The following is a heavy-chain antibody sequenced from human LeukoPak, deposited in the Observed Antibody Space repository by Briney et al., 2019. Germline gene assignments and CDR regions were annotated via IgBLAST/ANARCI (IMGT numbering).Heavy chain of an antibody. CDR1: GFTFSNHG. Sequence: PGGSLRLSCAASGFTFSNHGMNWVRQAPGKGLEWVSGISPSGDITYYADSVKGRFTISRDNSKNTLYLQMNSLRAEDTGVYYCAKDLSSGSRRAYWGQGTLVTVSS. D-gene: IGHD6-19*01. CDR3: AKDLSSGSRRAY. J-gene: IGHJ4*02. V-gene: IGHV3-23*01. CDR2: ISPSGDIT.